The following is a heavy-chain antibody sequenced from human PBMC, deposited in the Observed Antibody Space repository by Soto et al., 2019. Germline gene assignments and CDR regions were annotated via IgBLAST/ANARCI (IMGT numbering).Heavy chain of an antibody. D-gene: IGHD3-3*01. CDR2: IYTGGST. CDR1: GFTVSSNY. Sequence: GGSLRLSCAASGFTVSSNYMSWVRQAPGKGLEWVSVIYTGGSTYYSDSVKGRFTISRDESKNTLYLQMNSLRAEDTAVYYCARGSITIFGVVRPSGMDVWGQGTTVTVSS. CDR3: ARGSITIFGVVRPSGMDV. J-gene: IGHJ6*02. V-gene: IGHV3-53*01.